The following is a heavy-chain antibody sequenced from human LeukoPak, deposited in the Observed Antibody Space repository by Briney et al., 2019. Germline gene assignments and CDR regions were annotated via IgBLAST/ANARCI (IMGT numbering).Heavy chain of an antibody. J-gene: IGHJ3*02. CDR2: ISGSGGST. CDR1: GFTFSSYS. D-gene: IGHD2-2*01. CDR3: TPDIVVVPATKPRVSGAFDI. V-gene: IGHV3-23*01. Sequence: GGSLRLSCAASGFTFSSYSMNWVRQAPGKGLEWVSAISGSGGSTYYADSVKGRFTISRDNSKNTLYLQMNSLRAEDTAVYYCTPDIVVVPATKPRVSGAFDIWGQGTMVTVSS.